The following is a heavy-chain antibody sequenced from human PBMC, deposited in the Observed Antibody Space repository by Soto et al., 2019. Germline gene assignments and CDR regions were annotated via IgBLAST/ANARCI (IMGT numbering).Heavy chain of an antibody. J-gene: IGHJ4*02. V-gene: IGHV3-30*14. CDR1: GFTFSSYA. D-gene: IGHD6-19*01. Sequence: QVQLVESGGGVVQPGRSLRLSCAASGFTFSSYAMHWVRRAPGKGLEWVAAVSHDGKSGFYADSVSGRFTVSRDNSNNLVNLQMDRLRPEDTALFYCARLDKFNGGWSWGQGTAVTVSS. CDR3: ARLDKFNGGWS. CDR2: VSHDGKSG.